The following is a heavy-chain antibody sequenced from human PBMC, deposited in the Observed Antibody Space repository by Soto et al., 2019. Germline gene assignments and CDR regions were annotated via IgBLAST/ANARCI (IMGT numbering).Heavy chain of an antibody. Sequence: EVQLVESGGGLVQPGGSLRLSCAASGFTFSSYEMNWVRQAPGKGLEWVSYISSSGTTIYYADSVKGRFTISRDNAKNSLYLQMNSLRAEDTAVYYCAREPYYYDSSGYANFDYWGQGTLVPVSS. V-gene: IGHV3-48*03. D-gene: IGHD3-22*01. CDR1: GFTFSSYE. CDR3: AREPYYYDSSGYANFDY. J-gene: IGHJ4*02. CDR2: ISSSGTTI.